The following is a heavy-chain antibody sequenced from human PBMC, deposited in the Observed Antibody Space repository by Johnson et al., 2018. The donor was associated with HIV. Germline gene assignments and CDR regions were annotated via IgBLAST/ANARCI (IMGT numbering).Heavy chain of an antibody. CDR3: ASRQYFSSFDI. CDR2: IWYDGSNK. J-gene: IGHJ3*02. V-gene: IGHV3-33*08. Sequence: QVQLVESGGGLVQPGGSLRLSCAASGFTFSSYGMHWVRQAPGKGLEWVAVIWYDGSNKNYADSVKGRFTISRDNSKNTLYLQMNSLRAEDTAVYYCASRQYFSSFDIWGQGTMVTVSS. D-gene: IGHD3-3*01. CDR1: GFTFSSYG.